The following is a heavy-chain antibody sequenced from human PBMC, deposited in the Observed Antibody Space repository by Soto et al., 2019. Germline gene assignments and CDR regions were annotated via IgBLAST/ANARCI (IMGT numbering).Heavy chain of an antibody. J-gene: IGHJ4*02. Sequence: PGESLKISCNGSAYSFTNYWIGWVRQMPGKGLEWMGSIYPGDSDIKYSPSFQGQVTISVDKSKNQFSLKLSSVTAADTAVYYCARWSRYYYASDHWGQGTLVTVSS. CDR2: IYPGDSDI. V-gene: IGHV5-51*03. CDR3: ARWSRYYYASDH. D-gene: IGHD3-10*01. CDR1: AYSFTNYW.